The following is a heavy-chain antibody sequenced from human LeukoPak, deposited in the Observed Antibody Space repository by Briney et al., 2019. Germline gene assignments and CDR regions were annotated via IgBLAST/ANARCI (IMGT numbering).Heavy chain of an antibody. CDR1: GYTFTSNY. J-gene: IGHJ4*02. V-gene: IGHV1-46*01. D-gene: IGHD5-18*01. Sequence: ASVKVSFKAFGYTFTSNYMHWVRQAPGQGPEWMGVISPSGGSTAYAQKFQGRVTITADKSTSTAYMELSSLRSEDTAVYYCARRGYSYGYYFDYWGQGTLVTVSS. CDR2: ISPSGGST. CDR3: ARRGYSYGYYFDY.